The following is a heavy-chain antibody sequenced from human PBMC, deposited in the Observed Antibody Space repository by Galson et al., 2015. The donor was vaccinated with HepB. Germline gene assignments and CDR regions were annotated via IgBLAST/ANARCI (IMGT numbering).Heavy chain of an antibody. V-gene: IGHV1-18*01. CDR2: ISVVNGNT. D-gene: IGHD1-26*01. J-gene: IGHJ4*02. CDR1: GYTFNSYG. Sequence: SVKVSCKASGYTFNSYGVSWVRQAPGQGPEWVGWISVVNGNTKYGQNVQGRVTLTTDTSTSTAYMELRSLRADDTAVYYCARGIYSLEYWGQGTLVTVSS. CDR3: ARGIYSLEY.